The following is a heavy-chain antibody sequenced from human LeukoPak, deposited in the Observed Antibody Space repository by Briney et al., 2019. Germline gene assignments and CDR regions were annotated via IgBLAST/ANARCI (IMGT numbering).Heavy chain of an antibody. CDR1: GFSFSTYD. J-gene: IGHJ6*03. D-gene: IGHD2-15*01. V-gene: IGHV3-30*02. CDR3: ARGVTQIGWYYYYYMDV. CDR2: IRYDGSNK. Sequence: SGGSLRLSCAASGFSFSTYDMHWVRQAPGKELEWVAFIRYDGSNKYYADSVKGRFTISRGNSKNTLYLQMNSLRPEDTALYSCARGVTQIGWYYYYYMDVWGKGTTVTVSS.